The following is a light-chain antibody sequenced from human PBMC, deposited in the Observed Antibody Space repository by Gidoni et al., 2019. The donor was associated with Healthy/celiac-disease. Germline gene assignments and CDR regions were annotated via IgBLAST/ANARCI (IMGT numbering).Light chain of an antibody. CDR1: QSVSSN. CDR2: GAS. J-gene: IGKJ4*01. V-gene: IGKV3-15*01. CDR3: QQYNNWPPLT. Sequence: EIVMTQSPATRSVSPGERATLSCMASQSVSSNLAWYQQKPGQAPMLLIYGASTRATGIPARFSGSGSGTEFTLTSSSLQYEDFAVYYCQQYNNWPPLTFXGXTKVEIK.